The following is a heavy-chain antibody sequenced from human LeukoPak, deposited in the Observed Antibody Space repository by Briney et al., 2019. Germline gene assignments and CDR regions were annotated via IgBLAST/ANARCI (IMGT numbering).Heavy chain of an antibody. J-gene: IGHJ5*02. CDR3: AHSYYFGSRSYYNVWFAP. CDR1: GFSLSTGGVG. Sequence: SGPALVQPTQPLTLTFTFSGFSLSTGGVGVGWIRQPPVKALQWLALIDWDDEKYYSPSLKSRLSISRDTSRNQVVLTMTNMDPLDTATYFCAHSYYFGSRSYYNVWFAPWGLGTLVTVSS. D-gene: IGHD3-10*01. CDR2: IDWDDEK. V-gene: IGHV2-5*02.